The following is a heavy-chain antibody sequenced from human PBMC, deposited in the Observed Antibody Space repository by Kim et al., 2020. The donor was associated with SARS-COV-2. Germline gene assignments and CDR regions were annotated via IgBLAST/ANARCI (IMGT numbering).Heavy chain of an antibody. J-gene: IGHJ6*02. CDR3: ALPAATYYYYGMDV. V-gene: IGHV1-69*01. D-gene: IGHD2-2*01. Sequence: QKFQGRVTITADESTSTAYMELSSLRSEDTAVYYCALPAATYYYYGMDVWGQGTTVTVSS.